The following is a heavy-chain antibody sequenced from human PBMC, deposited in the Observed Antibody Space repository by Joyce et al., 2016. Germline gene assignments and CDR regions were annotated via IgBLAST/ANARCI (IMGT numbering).Heavy chain of an antibody. CDR1: GSTFSSSS. Sequence: QLVESGGGVVTAGGSLSLSCEASGSTFSSSSMSWFRQAPGKGLEWVAAISATSYYIFHAETVRGRFTVSRDNAKKTLYLQMNSLRAEDSAVFYCARGGISYYYAMDVWGQGTTVTISS. D-gene: IGHD3-16*01. V-gene: IGHV3-21*01. CDR3: ARGGISYYYAMDV. J-gene: IGHJ6*02. CDR2: ISATSYYI.